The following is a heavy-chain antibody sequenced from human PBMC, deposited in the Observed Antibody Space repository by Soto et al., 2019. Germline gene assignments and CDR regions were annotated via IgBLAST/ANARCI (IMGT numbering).Heavy chain of an antibody. CDR3: AKGQATTGPNLRFDC. V-gene: IGHV3-23*01. D-gene: IGHD1-1*01. CDR1: GFTFTSYA. Sequence: GGSLRLSCAASGFTFTSYAMSWVRQAPGKGLEWVSAISGSGGSTYYADSVKGRFTLSRDNSKNTLYLQMNSLRAEDTAVYYCAKGQATTGPNLRFDCWGQGALVPVSS. CDR2: ISGSGGST. J-gene: IGHJ4*02.